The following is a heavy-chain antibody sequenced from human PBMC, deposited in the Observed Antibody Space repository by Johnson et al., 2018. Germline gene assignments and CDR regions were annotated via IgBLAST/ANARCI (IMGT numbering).Heavy chain of an antibody. CDR1: GFTFTNYW. CDR3: ARDTTTVYKYAFVI. Sequence: VQLVQSGGGLVQPGGSLRLSCAVSGFTFTNYWMHWVRQAPGEGLVWVSRINTDGSYTPHADSVKGRFTISSDNAESTLYLQMHRLRAEDTAVYYCARDTTTVYKYAFVIWGQGTMVTVSS. D-gene: IGHD4-17*01. CDR2: INTDGSYT. J-gene: IGHJ3*02. V-gene: IGHV3-74*01.